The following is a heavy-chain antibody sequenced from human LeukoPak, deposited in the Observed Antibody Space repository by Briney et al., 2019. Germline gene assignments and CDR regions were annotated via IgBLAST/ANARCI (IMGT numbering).Heavy chain of an antibody. CDR2: VYYTGST. CDR3: ARHVCRASSCYWVDYYYNMDV. Sequence: SETLSLTCTVSDGSISSTNFYWGWIRQPPGKGLEWIGTVYYTGSTFYNPSLRSRVAISVDTSKNQFSLKLSSVIAADTAVYYCARHVCRASSCYWVDYYYNMDVWGKGTMVTVSS. D-gene: IGHD2-2*01. CDR1: DGSISSTNFY. V-gene: IGHV4-39*01. J-gene: IGHJ6*03.